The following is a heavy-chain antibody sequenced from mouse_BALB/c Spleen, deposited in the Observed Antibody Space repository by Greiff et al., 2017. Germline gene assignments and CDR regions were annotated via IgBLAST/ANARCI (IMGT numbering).Heavy chain of an antibody. CDR3: ARSAYYRYDGLAY. D-gene: IGHD2-14*01. Sequence: VQLQQSGAELVRPGSSVKISCKASGYAFSSYWMNWVKQRPGQGLEWIGQIYPGDGDTNYNGKSKGKATLTADKSSSTAYMQLSSLTSEDSAVYVCARSAYYRYDGLAYWGQGTLVTVSA. V-gene: IGHV1-80*01. J-gene: IGHJ3*01. CDR1: GYAFSSYW. CDR2: IYPGDGDT.